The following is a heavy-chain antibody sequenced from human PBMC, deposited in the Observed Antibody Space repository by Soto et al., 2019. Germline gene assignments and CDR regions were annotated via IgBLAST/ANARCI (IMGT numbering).Heavy chain of an antibody. CDR2: INHSGST. CDR3: AIEWSPLYNWFDP. J-gene: IGHJ5*02. CDR1: GVSFSGYY. Sequence: XTLSLTCAVYGVSFSGYYCSWILQPPGKGLEWIGEINHSGSTNYNPSLKSRVTISVDTSKNQFSLKLSSVNAADTAVYYCAIEWSPLYNWFDPWGQGTLVTVSS. V-gene: IGHV4-34*01. D-gene: IGHD2-15*01.